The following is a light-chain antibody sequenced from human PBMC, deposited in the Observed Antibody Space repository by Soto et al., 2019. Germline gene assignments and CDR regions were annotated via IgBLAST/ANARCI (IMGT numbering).Light chain of an antibody. CDR1: QRVSCN. CDR2: GAS. Sequence: EIVMTQSPATLSVSPGERATLSCRASQRVSCNLPWYQQKPGQAPRLLIYGASTRPTGIPARFSGSGSGTEFTLTISSLQSEDFAVYYCQQYNNWPPDYTFGQGTQLEIK. V-gene: IGKV3-15*01. CDR3: QQYNNWPPDYT. J-gene: IGKJ2*01.